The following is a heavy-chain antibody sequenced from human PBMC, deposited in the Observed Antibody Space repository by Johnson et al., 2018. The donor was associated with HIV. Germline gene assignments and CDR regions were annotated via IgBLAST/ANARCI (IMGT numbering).Heavy chain of an antibody. CDR3: ARASLERGAFDI. CDR2: ISGTGDIT. D-gene: IGHD3-10*01. Sequence: VQLVESGGGVVQPGRSLRLSCAASGFAFSNSAMNWVRQAPGKGLEWVSLISGTGDITYYADSVKGRFTISRDNSRKIVYLQMNSLRAEDTAVYYCARASLERGAFDIWGQGTMVTVSS. CDR1: GFAFSNSA. J-gene: IGHJ3*02. V-gene: IGHV3-23*04.